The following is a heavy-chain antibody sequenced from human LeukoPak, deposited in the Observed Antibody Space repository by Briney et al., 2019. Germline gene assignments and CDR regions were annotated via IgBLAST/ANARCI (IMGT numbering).Heavy chain of an antibody. Sequence: ASVKVSCKVSGYTLTELSMHWVRQAPGKGLEWMGGFDPEDGETTYAQKFQGRVTMTEDTSTDTAYMELSSLRSEDTAVYYCATVQGGDYCLVYWGQGTLVTVSS. CDR1: GYTLTELS. J-gene: IGHJ4*02. V-gene: IGHV1-24*01. D-gene: IGHD4-17*01. CDR2: FDPEDGET. CDR3: ATVQGGDYCLVY.